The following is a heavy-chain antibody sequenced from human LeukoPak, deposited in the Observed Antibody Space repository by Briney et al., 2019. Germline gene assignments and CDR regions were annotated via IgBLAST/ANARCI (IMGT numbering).Heavy chain of an antibody. CDR1: GGSISSSSYY. J-gene: IGHJ4*02. Sequence: SETLSLTCSVSGGSISSSSYYWGWIRQPPGKGLESIGYIYYSGSTNYNPSLKSRVTISVDTSKNQFSLKLSSVTAADTAVFSCARDAGYDSSGYLDYWGQGTLVTVSS. CDR3: ARDAGYDSSGYLDY. V-gene: IGHV4-61*01. D-gene: IGHD3-22*01. CDR2: IYYSGST.